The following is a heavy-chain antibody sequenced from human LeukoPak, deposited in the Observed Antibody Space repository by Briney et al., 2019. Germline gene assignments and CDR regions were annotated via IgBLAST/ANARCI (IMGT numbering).Heavy chain of an antibody. CDR1: GYTFTSYG. V-gene: IGHV1-18*01. J-gene: IGHJ6*02. Sequence: GASVKVSCKASGYTFTSYGISWVRQAPGQGLEWMGWISAYNGNTNYAQKLQGRVTMTTDTSTSTAYMELRSLTSDDTAVYYCARDFEGSATVTTAYYYGMDVWGQGTTVTVSS. CDR2: ISAYNGNT. CDR3: ARDFEGSATVTTAYYYGMDV. D-gene: IGHD4-17*01.